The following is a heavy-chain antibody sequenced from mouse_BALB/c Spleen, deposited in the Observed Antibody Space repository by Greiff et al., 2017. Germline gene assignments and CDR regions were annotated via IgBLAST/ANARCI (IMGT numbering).Heavy chain of an antibody. CDR2: ISSGSSTI. CDR3: AKGAYGNYAWFAD. Sequence: EVQRVESGGGLVQPGGSRKLSCAASGFTFSSFGMHWVRQAPEKGLEWVAYISSGSSTIYYADTVKGRFTISRDNPKNTLFLQMTSLRSEDTAVYYCAKGAYGNYAWFADWGQGTLVTVSA. J-gene: IGHJ3*01. D-gene: IGHD2-10*02. V-gene: IGHV5-17*02. CDR1: GFTFSSFG.